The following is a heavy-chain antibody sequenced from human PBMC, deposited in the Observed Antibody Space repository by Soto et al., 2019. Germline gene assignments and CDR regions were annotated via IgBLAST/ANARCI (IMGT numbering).Heavy chain of an antibody. V-gene: IGHV3-30*18. J-gene: IGHJ5*02. CDR3: AKDRPYCSSTSCYAGWFDP. Sequence: GGSLRLSCAASGFTFSSYGMHWVRQAPGKGLEWVAVISYDGSNKYYADSVKGRFTISRDNSKNTLYLQMNSLRAEDTAVYYCAKDRPYCSSTSCYAGWFDPWGQGTLVTVSS. D-gene: IGHD2-2*01. CDR2: ISYDGSNK. CDR1: GFTFSSYG.